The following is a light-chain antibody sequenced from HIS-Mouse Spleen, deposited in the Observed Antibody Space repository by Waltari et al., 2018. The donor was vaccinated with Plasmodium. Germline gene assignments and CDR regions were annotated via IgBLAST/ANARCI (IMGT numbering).Light chain of an antibody. J-gene: IGKJ2*01. CDR2: WAS. CDR3: QQYYSTPYT. CDR1: QSVLYSSNNKNY. V-gene: IGKV4-1*01. Sequence: GERATINCKSSQSVLYSSNNKNYLAWYQQKPGQPPKLLISWASTRESGVPDRFSGSGSGTDFTLTISSLQAEDVAVYYCQQYYSTPYTFGQGTKLEIK.